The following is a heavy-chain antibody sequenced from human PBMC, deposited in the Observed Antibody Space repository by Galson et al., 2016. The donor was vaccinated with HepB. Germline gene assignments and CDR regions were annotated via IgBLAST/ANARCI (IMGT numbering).Heavy chain of an antibody. CDR3: AREDWNYSLD. Sequence: SLRLSCAASSFTFSNYYMSWIRQAPGKGLEWVAYITGGSKTIFYADSVKGRFTISRDNAKSSLHLQMNRLRDEDTAMYYCAREDWNYSLDWGRGTLVTVSS. J-gene: IGHJ4*02. CDR2: ITGGSKTI. V-gene: IGHV3-11*01. D-gene: IGHD1-7*01. CDR1: SFTFSNYY.